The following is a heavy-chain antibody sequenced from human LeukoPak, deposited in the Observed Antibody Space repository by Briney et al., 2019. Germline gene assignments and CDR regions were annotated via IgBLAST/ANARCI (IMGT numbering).Heavy chain of an antibody. CDR3: ARIAQRAFNI. J-gene: IGHJ3*02. Sequence: GGSLRLSCAASGFTFSSYAMSWVRQAPGKGLEWVANIKQDGSEKYYVDSVKGRFTISKDNAKNSLYLQMNSLRAEDTAVYYCARIAQRAFNIGGQGTMVTVSS. D-gene: IGHD2-2*01. V-gene: IGHV3-7*01. CDR1: GFTFSSYA. CDR2: IKQDGSEK.